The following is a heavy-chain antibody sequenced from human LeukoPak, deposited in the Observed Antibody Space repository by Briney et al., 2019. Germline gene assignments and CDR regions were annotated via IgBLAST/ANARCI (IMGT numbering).Heavy chain of an antibody. CDR1: GFTFSSYS. J-gene: IGHJ6*03. V-gene: IGHV3-21*01. CDR2: ISSSSSYI. CDR3: ASLPYYYDSSGYYRAYYYYMDV. D-gene: IGHD3-22*01. Sequence: GGSLRLSCAASGFTFSSYSMNWVRQAPGKGLEWVSSISSSSSYIYYADSVKGRFTISRDNAKNSLYLQMNSLRAEDTAVYYCASLPYYYDSSGYYRAYYYYMDVWGKGTTVTVSS.